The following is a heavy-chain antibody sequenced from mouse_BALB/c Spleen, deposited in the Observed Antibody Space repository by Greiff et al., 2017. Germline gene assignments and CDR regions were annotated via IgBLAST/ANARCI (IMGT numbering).Heavy chain of an antibody. V-gene: IGHV2-9*02. D-gene: IGHD3-2*02. CDR2: IWAGGST. J-gene: IGHJ4*01. CDR1: GFSLTSYG. Sequence: VKLVESGPGLVAPSQSLSITCTVSGFSLTSYGVHWVRQPPGKGLEWLGVIWAGGSTNYNSALMSRLSISKDNSKSQVFLKMNSLQTDDTAMYYCARDQGPYYAMDYWGQGTSVTVSS. CDR3: ARDQGPYYAMDY.